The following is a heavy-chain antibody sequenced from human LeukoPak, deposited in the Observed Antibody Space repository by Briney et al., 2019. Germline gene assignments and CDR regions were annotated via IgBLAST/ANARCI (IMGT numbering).Heavy chain of an antibody. CDR2: IYPGDSDT. Sequence: GESLKISCKGSGYSFTSYWIGWVRQMPGKGLEWMGIIYPGDSDTRYSPSFQGQVTISADKSISTAYLQWSSLKASDTAMYYCARPTYYYDSSGYYVDPWGQGTLVTVSP. CDR3: ARPTYYYDSSGYYVDP. CDR1: GYSFTSYW. J-gene: IGHJ5*02. D-gene: IGHD3-22*01. V-gene: IGHV5-51*01.